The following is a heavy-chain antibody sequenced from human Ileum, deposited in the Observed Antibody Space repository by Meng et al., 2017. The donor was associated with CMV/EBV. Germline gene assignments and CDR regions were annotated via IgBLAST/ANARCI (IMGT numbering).Heavy chain of an antibody. Sequence: ASVKVSCKASGYTLSTYGISWVRQAPGQGLEWMGWINTYTHYAQKFQGRVTMTRDTSTSTTYMELKSLRSDDTAVYYCARDPGYIPDAFDIWGQGTMVTVPS. D-gene: IGHD5-24*01. CDR3: ARDPGYIPDAFDI. CDR1: GYTLSTYG. J-gene: IGHJ3*02. V-gene: IGHV1-18*01. CDR2: INTYT.